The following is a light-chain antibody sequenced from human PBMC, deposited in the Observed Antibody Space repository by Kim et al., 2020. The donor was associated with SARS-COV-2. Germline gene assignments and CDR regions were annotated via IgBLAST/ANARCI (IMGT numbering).Light chain of an antibody. J-gene: IGKJ1*01. CDR2: GAS. Sequence: ASVGDRATSNCRASQDIANSLGWYQQKPGTVPKLLIYGASTLQSGVPSRFSGSGSGTEFTLTIGSLQTEDVANYYCQKYDTAPWTFGPGTKVDIK. CDR1: QDIANS. V-gene: IGKV1-27*01. CDR3: QKYDTAPWT.